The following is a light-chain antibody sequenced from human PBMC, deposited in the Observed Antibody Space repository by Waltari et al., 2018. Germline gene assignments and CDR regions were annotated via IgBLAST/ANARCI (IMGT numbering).Light chain of an antibody. CDR2: WAS. CDR1: QSVLYSSNNKNY. V-gene: IGKV4-1*01. J-gene: IGKJ3*01. Sequence: DIVMTQSPDSLAVSLGERATINCKSSQSVLYSSNNKNYLACYQQKPGQPPKLLIYWASTRESGVPDRVSGSGSGTDFTLTISSLQAEDVAVYYCQQYYSTPFTFGPGTKVDIK. CDR3: QQYYSTPFT.